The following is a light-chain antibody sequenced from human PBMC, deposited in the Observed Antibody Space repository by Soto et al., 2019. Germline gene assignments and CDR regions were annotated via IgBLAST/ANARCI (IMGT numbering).Light chain of an antibody. Sequence: EIVLTQSPGTLSLSPGXRATLSCRASQSVSSNSLAWYQQKPGQAPRLLIYGASSRATGIPDRFSGSGSGTDFTLTISRLEPEDFAVYYCQQYGNSPYTFGQGTKVDIK. J-gene: IGKJ2*01. CDR3: QQYGNSPYT. CDR1: QSVSSNS. V-gene: IGKV3-20*01. CDR2: GAS.